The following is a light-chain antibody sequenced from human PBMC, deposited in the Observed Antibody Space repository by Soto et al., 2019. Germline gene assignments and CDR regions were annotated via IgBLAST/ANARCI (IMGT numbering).Light chain of an antibody. V-gene: IGLV2-14*03. CDR2: EVS. J-gene: IGLJ1*01. Sequence: QSVLTQPASVSGSPGQSIAISCTGTSSDVGAYDFVSWYQQHPDKAPKLLIYEVSNRPSGVSDRFSGSKSVNTATLTISGLQAKDEADYYCSSHTTSNTRVFGTGTRLTVL. CDR3: SSHTTSNTRV. CDR1: SSDVGAYDF.